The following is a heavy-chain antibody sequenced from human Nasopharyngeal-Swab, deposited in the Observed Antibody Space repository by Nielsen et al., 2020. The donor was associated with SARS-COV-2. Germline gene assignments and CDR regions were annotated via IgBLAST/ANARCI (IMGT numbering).Heavy chain of an antibody. CDR3: ARATAIQDFWSGYYSPRNFDY. CDR1: GGSISSYY. J-gene: IGHJ4*02. CDR2: IYYSGST. D-gene: IGHD3-3*01. V-gene: IGHV4-59*01. Sequence: ESLKISCTVSGGSISSYYWSWIRQPPGKGLEWIGYIYYSGSTNYNPSLKSRVTISVDTSKNQFSLKLSSVTAADTAVYYCARATAIQDFWSGYYSPRNFDYWGQGTLVTVSS.